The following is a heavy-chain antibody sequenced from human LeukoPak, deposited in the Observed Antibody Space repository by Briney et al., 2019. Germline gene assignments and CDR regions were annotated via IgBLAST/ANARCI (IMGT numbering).Heavy chain of an antibody. J-gene: IGHJ5*02. D-gene: IGHD5-24*01. V-gene: IGHV4-38-2*02. CDR1: DYSISSGYY. CDR2: IYHSGSA. CDR3: AIFGDLATINWFDP. Sequence: PSETLSLTCTVSDYSISSGYYWGWIRQSPGKGLEWIGTIYHSGSAYYNPSLKSRVTISVDTSKNQFSLKLSSVTAADTAVYYCAIFGDLATINWFDPWGQGTLVTVSS.